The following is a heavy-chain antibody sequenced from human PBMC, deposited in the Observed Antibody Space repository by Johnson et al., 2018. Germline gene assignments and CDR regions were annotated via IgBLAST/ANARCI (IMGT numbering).Heavy chain of an antibody. J-gene: IGHJ6*02. CDR3: AKDEGLSRTYYYYGMDG. Sequence: VQLVESGGGLVQPGRSLRLSCAASRFTFDDYAMHWVRQTPGRGLEWVSRIGWKSGSIGYADSVKGRFTISRDNRKNSLYLQMNSLGTEDSALYYCAKDEGLSRTYYYYGMDGWGQGTTVTVSS. V-gene: IGHV3-9*01. CDR1: RFTFDDYA. CDR2: IGWKSGSI.